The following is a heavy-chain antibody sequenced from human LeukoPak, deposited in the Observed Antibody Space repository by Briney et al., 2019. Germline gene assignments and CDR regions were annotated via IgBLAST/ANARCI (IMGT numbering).Heavy chain of an antibody. CDR1: GGSISSGDYY. V-gene: IGHV4-30-4*02. Sequence: SETLSLTCTVSGGSISSGDYYWSWIRQPPGKGLEWNAYMYYSGSTYYNSSVNSRATMSADTTKNHLSLKLSAVTAADTAVYYCARPYYSDSRIVPWGQGILVTVSS. CDR2: MYYSGST. J-gene: IGHJ5*02. D-gene: IGHD3-22*01. CDR3: ARPYYSDSRIVP.